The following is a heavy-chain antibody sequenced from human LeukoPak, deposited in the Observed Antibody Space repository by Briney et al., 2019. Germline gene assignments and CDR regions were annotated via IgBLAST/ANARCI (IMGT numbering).Heavy chain of an antibody. CDR2: IHYSGST. CDR1: GGSISSGDYY. V-gene: IGHV4-30-4*01. J-gene: IGHJ4*02. D-gene: IGHD4-17*01. Sequence: SETLSLTCTVSGGSISSGDYYWSWIRQPPGKGLEWIGYIHYSGSTYYNPSLKSRVTISVDTSKNQFSLKLSSVTAADTAVYYCARERPDYGDYVLDYWGQGTLVSVSS. CDR3: ARERPDYGDYVLDY.